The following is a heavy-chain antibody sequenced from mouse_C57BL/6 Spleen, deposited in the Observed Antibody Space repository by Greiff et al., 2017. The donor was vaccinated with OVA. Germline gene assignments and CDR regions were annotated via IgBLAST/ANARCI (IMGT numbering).Heavy chain of an antibody. CDR3: TRSSIYDGYAFDY. CDR1: GYTFTSYW. J-gene: IGHJ2*01. D-gene: IGHD2-3*01. Sequence: EVQLQQSGTVLARPGASVKMSCKTSGYTFTSYWMHWVKQRPGQGLAWIGAIYPGNSDTSYNQKFKGKAKLTAVTSASTAYMELSSLTNEDSAVYYCTRSSIYDGYAFDYWGQGTTLTVSS. V-gene: IGHV1-5*01. CDR2: IYPGNSDT.